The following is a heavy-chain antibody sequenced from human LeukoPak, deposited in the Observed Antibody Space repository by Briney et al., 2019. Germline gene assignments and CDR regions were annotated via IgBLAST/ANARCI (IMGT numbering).Heavy chain of an antibody. Sequence: PGGSLRLSCAASGFTFSNYEMNWVRQAPGKGLEWVSYISGSGSTIYYADSVKGRFTISRDNAKDSLYLQVNSLRAEDTAVYYCARVRSGYSHENYFDYWGQGTMVTVSS. J-gene: IGHJ4*03. CDR3: ARVRSGYSHENYFDY. V-gene: IGHV3-48*03. CDR2: ISGSGSTI. CDR1: GFTFSNYE. D-gene: IGHD5-18*01.